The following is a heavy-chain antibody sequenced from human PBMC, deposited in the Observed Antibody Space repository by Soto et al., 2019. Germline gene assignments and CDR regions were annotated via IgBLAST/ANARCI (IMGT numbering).Heavy chain of an antibody. CDR2: IYHSGST. V-gene: IGHV4-4*02. D-gene: IGHD3-16*01. CDR1: SGSISSSNW. Sequence: QVQLQESGPGLVKPSGTLSLTCAVSSGSISSSNWWSWVRQPPGKGLEWIGEIYHSGSTNYNPSLKSRVTRSVDKSKNQFSLKLSSVTAADTAVYYCARVEGWGPFERGWFDPWGQGTLVTVSS. CDR3: ARVEGWGPFERGWFDP. J-gene: IGHJ5*02.